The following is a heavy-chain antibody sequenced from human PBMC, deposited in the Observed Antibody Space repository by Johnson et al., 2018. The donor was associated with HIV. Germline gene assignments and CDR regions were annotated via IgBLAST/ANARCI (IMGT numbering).Heavy chain of an antibody. J-gene: IGHJ3*02. V-gene: IGHV3-30*04. CDR1: GFTFSSYA. Sequence: QVQLVESGGGVVQPGRSLRLSCAASGFTFSSYAMHWVRQAPGKGLEWVAVISYDGSNNYYADSVKGRFSISRDNSKNTLYLQMHSLRAEDTAVYYCARSTVTTFIVFDIWGQWTMVTVSS. CDR2: ISYDGSNN. D-gene: IGHD4-17*01. CDR3: ARSTVTTFIVFDI.